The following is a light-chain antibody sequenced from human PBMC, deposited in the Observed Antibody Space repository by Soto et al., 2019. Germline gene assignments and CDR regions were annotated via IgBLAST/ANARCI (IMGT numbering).Light chain of an antibody. CDR3: QQYYTYYRT. J-gene: IGKJ1*01. CDR2: DAS. Sequence: DIQMTQSPSTLSASVGDRVTITCRASQTISIWLAWYQQKPGKAPNLLIYDASTLESGVPSRFSGSGSGTEFTITISSLQPDDSATYYCQQYYTYYRTFGQGTKVEIK. V-gene: IGKV1-5*01. CDR1: QTISIW.